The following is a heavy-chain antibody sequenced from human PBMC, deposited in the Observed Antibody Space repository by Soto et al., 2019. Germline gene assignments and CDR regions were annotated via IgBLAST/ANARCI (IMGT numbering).Heavy chain of an antibody. D-gene: IGHD3-16*01. CDR3: ARHRRGSNESYYGMNV. CDR1: GYSFTSYW. Sequence: PGESLKISCKGSGYSFTSYWISWVRQMPGKGLEWMGRVAPSDSYTNYSPSFQGHVTISADKSISTAYLQWSSLMASDTAMYYCARHRRGSNESYYGMNVWDQGTTVTVSS. V-gene: IGHV5-10-1*01. CDR2: VAPSDSYT. J-gene: IGHJ6*02.